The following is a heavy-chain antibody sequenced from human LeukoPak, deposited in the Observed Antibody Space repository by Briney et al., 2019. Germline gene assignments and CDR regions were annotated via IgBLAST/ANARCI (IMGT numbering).Heavy chain of an antibody. V-gene: IGHV3-7*01. Sequence: GGSLRLSCAASGFTFSSYWMSWVRQAPGKGLEWVANIKQDGSVKYYVDSVKGRFTISRDNAKNSLYLQMNSLRAEDTAVYYCASNDYVDYFDYWGQGTLVTVSS. J-gene: IGHJ4*02. CDR2: IKQDGSVK. CDR1: GFTFSSYW. D-gene: IGHD4-17*01. CDR3: ASNDYVDYFDY.